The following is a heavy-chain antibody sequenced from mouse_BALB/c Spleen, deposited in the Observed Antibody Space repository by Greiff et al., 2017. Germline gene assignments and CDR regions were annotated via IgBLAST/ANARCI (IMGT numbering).Heavy chain of an antibody. D-gene: IGHD1-1*01. CDR1: GFTFSSYT. Sequence: EVKLVESGGGLVKPGGSLKLSCAASGFTFSSYTMSWVRQTPEKRLEWVATISSGGSYTYYPDSVKGRFTISRDNAKNTLYLQMSSLKSEDTAMYYCTRDGDYGPFDYWGQGTTLTVSS. J-gene: IGHJ2*01. V-gene: IGHV5-6-4*01. CDR3: TRDGDYGPFDY. CDR2: ISSGGSYT.